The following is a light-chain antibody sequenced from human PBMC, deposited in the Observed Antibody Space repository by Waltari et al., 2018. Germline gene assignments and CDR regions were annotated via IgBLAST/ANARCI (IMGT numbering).Light chain of an antibody. CDR1: SGAVGGYNY. Sequence: QSALTQPAPVSGSPGQSITIPCTGTSGAVGGYNYVPWYQPHPGKAPKLMIYEVSNRPSGVSNRFSGSKSGNTASLTISGLQAEDEADYYCSSYTSSSTRVFGTGTKVTVL. CDR3: SSYTSSSTRV. V-gene: IGLV2-14*01. J-gene: IGLJ1*01. CDR2: EVS.